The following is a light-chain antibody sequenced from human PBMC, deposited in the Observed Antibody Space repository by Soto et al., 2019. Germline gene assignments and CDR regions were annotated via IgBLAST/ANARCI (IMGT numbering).Light chain of an antibody. CDR2: DVS. V-gene: IGLV2-11*01. J-gene: IGLJ1*01. Sequence: QSVLTQPRSVSGSPGQSVTISCTGTSSDVGGYNYVSWYQQHPGKAPKLMIYDVSQRPSGVPDRFSGSKSGNTASLTISGRQAEDEADYYCCSYAGMYSYFFAAGTKRTV. CDR3: CSYAGMYSYF. CDR1: SSDVGGYNY.